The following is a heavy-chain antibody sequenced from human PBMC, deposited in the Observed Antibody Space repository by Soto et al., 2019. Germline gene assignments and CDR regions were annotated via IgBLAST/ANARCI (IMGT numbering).Heavy chain of an antibody. CDR1: GFTFSRYS. CDR2: IDSSSKTI. D-gene: IGHD5-12*01. V-gene: IGHV3-48*02. CDR3: ARGGVATIFGDS. J-gene: IGHJ4*02. Sequence: EVQLVESGGGLVQPGRSLRVSCAASGFTFSRYSMNWVRQAPGKGLEWLSYIDSSSKTIYYADSVKGRFIISRDNAKNSLYLQMNSLRDEDTAVYHCARGGVATIFGDSWGQGTLVTVSS.